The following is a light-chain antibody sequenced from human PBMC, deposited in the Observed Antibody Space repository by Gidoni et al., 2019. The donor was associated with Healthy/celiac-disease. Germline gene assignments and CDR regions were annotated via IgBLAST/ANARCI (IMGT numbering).Light chain of an antibody. Sequence: DIQMTQSPSSVSASVGDRVTITCRASQDISTWLAWYQQKPGKPPKLLIYAASSLQSGGPSRFSGSGSGTDFTLSISSLQPEDFATYYCQQANSFPLTFGGGTKVELK. J-gene: IGKJ4*01. V-gene: IGKV1-12*01. CDR3: QQANSFPLT. CDR2: AAS. CDR1: QDISTW.